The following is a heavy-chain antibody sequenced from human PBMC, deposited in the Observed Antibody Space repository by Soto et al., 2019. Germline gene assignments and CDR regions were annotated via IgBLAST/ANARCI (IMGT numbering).Heavy chain of an antibody. D-gene: IGHD6-13*01. CDR2: IRSKANSYAT. J-gene: IGHJ4*02. CDR3: TGPHGIAADGGFDY. Sequence: EVQLVESGGGLVQPGGSLKLSCAASGFTFSGSAMHWVRQASGKGLERVGRIRSKANSYATAYAASVKGRFTISRDDSKNTAYLQMNSLNTEDTAVYYCTGPHGIAADGGFDYWGQGTLVIVSS. CDR1: GFTFSGSA. V-gene: IGHV3-73*01.